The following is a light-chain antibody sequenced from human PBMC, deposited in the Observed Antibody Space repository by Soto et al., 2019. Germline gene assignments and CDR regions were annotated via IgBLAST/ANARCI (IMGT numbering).Light chain of an antibody. Sequence: EIVLTQSPATLSLSPGERATLSCRASQSVSNYLAWFQQKPGQAPRLLIYDASNRATGIPARFSGSGSGTDFTLTISSLETEDFTVYYCQQRSSWPILTFGGGTNLEI. CDR3: QQRSSWPILT. CDR2: DAS. J-gene: IGKJ4*01. CDR1: QSVSNY. V-gene: IGKV3-11*01.